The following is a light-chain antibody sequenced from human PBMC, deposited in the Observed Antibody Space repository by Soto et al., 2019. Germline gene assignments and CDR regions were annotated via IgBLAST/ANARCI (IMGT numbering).Light chain of an antibody. Sequence: EIVLTQSPATLSLSPGERATLSCRASQSVSSSLAWYQQKPGQAPRLLIYDASNRATGIPARFSGSGSGTDFTLTISSLEPEDFAVYYCQQRSNWPRSTFGQGTRLE. V-gene: IGKV3-11*01. CDR2: DAS. CDR3: QQRSNWPRST. J-gene: IGKJ5*01. CDR1: QSVSSS.